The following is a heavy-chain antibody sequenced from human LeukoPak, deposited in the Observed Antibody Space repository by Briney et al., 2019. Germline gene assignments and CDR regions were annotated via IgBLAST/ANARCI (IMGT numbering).Heavy chain of an antibody. Sequence: ASVKVSCKASGYTFTSYYMHWVRQAPRQGLEWMGIINPSGGSTSYAQKFQGRVTMTRDTSTSTVYMELSSLRSEDTAVYYCARDVGFGYGDSWFDPWGQGTLVTVSS. CDR1: GYTFTSYY. CDR2: INPSGGST. D-gene: IGHD4-17*01. CDR3: ARDVGFGYGDSWFDP. J-gene: IGHJ5*02. V-gene: IGHV1-46*01.